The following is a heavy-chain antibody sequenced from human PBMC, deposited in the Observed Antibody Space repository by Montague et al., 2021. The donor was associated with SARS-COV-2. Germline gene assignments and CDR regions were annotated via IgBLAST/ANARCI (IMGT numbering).Heavy chain of an antibody. J-gene: IGHJ1*01. Sequence: SLRLSCSASAFTFSAYRMSWVRQAPGKGLEWVATIKHDENEKYYLGSVKGRFTISRDNAKNSMYLQMNSLRGVDTAAYYCATASGSSWGQGTLVTVSS. CDR2: IKHDENEK. V-gene: IGHV3-7*05. CDR1: AFTFSAYR. CDR3: ATASGSS. D-gene: IGHD1-26*01.